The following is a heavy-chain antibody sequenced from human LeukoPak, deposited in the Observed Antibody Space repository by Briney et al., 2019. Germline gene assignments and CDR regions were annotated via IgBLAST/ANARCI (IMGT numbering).Heavy chain of an antibody. CDR1: GGSISSSSFY. D-gene: IGHD3-10*01. Sequence: SETLSLTCTVSGGSISSSSFYWGWIRQPRGKGLEWIGSLYYSGNTYYNPSLKSRVTISVDTSKSQFSLKLSSVTATDTAVYYCARYYYGSGSYIWFDPWGQGTLVTVSS. V-gene: IGHV4-39*01. CDR3: ARYYYGSGSYIWFDP. J-gene: IGHJ5*02. CDR2: LYYSGNT.